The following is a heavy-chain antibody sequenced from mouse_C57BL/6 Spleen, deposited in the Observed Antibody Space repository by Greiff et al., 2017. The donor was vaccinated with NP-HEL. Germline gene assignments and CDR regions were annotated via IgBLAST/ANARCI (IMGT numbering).Heavy chain of an antibody. V-gene: IGHV1-55*01. J-gene: IGHJ4*01. CDR3: ARGLLEAGAMDY. CDR2: IFPGSGST. CDR1: GYTFTSYW. D-gene: IGHD2-3*01. Sequence: QVQLQQPGAELVKPGASVKLSCKASGYTFTSYWITWVKQRPGQGLEWIGDIFPGSGSTNYNEKFKGKATLTVDTSSSTAYMHLSSLTSEDSAVYYWARGLLEAGAMDYWGQGTSVTVSS.